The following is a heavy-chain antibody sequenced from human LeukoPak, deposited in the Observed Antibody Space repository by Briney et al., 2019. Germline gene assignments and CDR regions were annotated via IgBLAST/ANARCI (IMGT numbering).Heavy chain of an antibody. CDR3: AREGSGWYTYYYYGMDV. D-gene: IGHD6-19*01. Sequence: ASVKVSCKASGYTFTSYDINWVRQATGQGLEWVGWMNPNSGNTGYAQKFQGRVTMTRNTSISTAYMELSSLRSEDTAVYYCAREGSGWYTYYYYGMDVWGQGTTVTVSS. CDR2: MNPNSGNT. J-gene: IGHJ6*02. V-gene: IGHV1-8*01. CDR1: GYTFTSYD.